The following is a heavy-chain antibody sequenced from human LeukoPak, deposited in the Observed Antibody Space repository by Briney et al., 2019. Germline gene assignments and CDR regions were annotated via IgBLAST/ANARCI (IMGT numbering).Heavy chain of an antibody. J-gene: IGHJ4*02. Sequence: PSETLSLTCTVSGGSISSSSHYWGWIRQPPGKGLEWIGYIYYSGNTNYNPSLDSRATLSVDTSKNQFSLRLTSVTAADTAVYYCARVRVGGTFYYFDYWGQGTLVTVSS. CDR2: IYYSGNT. CDR1: GGSISSSSHY. D-gene: IGHD2/OR15-2a*01. V-gene: IGHV4-61*05. CDR3: ARVRVGGTFYYFDY.